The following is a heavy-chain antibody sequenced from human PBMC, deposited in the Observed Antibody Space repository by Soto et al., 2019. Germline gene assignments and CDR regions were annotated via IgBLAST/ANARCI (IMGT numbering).Heavy chain of an antibody. CDR1: GFTFSDYY. Sequence: GGSLRLSCVASGFTFSDYYMSWFRQAPGKGLEWVSYISSGSSTISYSDSVKGRFTISRDSAKNSLYLQMNSLRAEDTAVYYCAKAMYSSKTDFDYWGQGTLVTVSS. CDR3: AKAMYSSKTDFDY. V-gene: IGHV3-11*01. J-gene: IGHJ4*02. D-gene: IGHD6-13*01. CDR2: ISSGSSTI.